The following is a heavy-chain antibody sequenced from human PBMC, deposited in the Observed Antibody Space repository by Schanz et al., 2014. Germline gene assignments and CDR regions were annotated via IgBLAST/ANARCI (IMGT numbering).Heavy chain of an antibody. Sequence: QVQLVESGGGVVQPGRSLRLSCAASEFTFSSYAMHWVRQAPGKGLEWVAVISYDGSNKYYADSVKGRFTISRDNSKNTLYLQMNSLRAEDTAVYYCARRGRYNWNDYGMDVWGQGTTVTVSS. V-gene: IGHV3-30*04. CDR2: ISYDGSNK. J-gene: IGHJ6*02. CDR1: EFTFSSYA. CDR3: ARRGRYNWNDYGMDV. D-gene: IGHD1-20*01.